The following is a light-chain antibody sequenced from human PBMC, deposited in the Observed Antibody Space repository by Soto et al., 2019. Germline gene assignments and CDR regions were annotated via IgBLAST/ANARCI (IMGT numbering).Light chain of an antibody. V-gene: IGKV1-27*01. CDR3: QKCNSATFT. Sequence: DTQMTQSPSSLSASVGDRVTITCRASQGIYNYLAWYQQKPGKVPKILIYAASSLVSVVPSRFSGSGSGTDFTLTISSLQPEDVATYYCQKCNSATFTFGTGTKVDIK. J-gene: IGKJ3*01. CDR2: AAS. CDR1: QGIYNY.